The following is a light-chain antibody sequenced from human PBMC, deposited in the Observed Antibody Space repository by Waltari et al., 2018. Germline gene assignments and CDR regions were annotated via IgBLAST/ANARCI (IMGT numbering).Light chain of an antibody. J-gene: IGKJ4*01. CDR1: QDISKY. V-gene: IGKV1-33*01. CDR3: QQYDNLLALT. Sequence: DIQMPQSPSSLPASVGDRVTMTCQASQDISKYLNWYQQKPGKAPKLLIYDASNLETGVPSRFSGSGSGTDFTFTISSLQPEDIATYYCQQYDNLLALTFGGGTKVEIK. CDR2: DAS.